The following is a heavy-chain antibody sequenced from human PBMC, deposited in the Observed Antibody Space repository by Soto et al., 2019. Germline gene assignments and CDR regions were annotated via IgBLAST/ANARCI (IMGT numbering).Heavy chain of an antibody. J-gene: IGHJ5*02. V-gene: IGHV5-10-1*01. CDR3: ARHKAFYYDNSGA. CDR1: GYSFTSYW. Sequence: GESLKISCKGSGYSFTSYWLRWLRQMPGKGLEWMGRIDPSDSYTNYSPSFQGHVTMSGDNDINTAYLQWSRLKASDSAMYYCARHKAFYYDNSGAWGQGSLVTVPS. CDR2: IDPSDSYT. D-gene: IGHD3-22*01.